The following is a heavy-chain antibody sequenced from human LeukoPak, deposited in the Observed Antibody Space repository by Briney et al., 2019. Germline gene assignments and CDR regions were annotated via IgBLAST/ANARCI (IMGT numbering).Heavy chain of an antibody. Sequence: PSETLSLTCTVSGGSISNYYWGWIRQAPGKGLEWIGSIYYSGSTYYNPSLKSRVTISVDTSKNQFSLKLSSVTAADTAVYYCARSYYDYVWGSYRLRGVQDWGQGTLVTVSS. V-gene: IGHV4-39*01. J-gene: IGHJ4*02. CDR3: ARSYYDYVWGSYRLRGVQD. D-gene: IGHD3-16*02. CDR1: GGSISNYY. CDR2: IYYSGST.